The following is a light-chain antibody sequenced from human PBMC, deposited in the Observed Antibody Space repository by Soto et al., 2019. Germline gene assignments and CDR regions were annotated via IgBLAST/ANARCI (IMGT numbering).Light chain of an antibody. CDR2: EVS. CDR1: SSDVGNYNR. V-gene: IGLV2-18*02. J-gene: IGLJ1*01. CDR3: SSYTSSSTYV. Sequence: QSVLTQPPSVSGSPGQSVTISCTGTSSDVGNYNRVSCYQQPPGTAPKVIIYEVSNRPSGVPDRFSGSKSGNMASLTISGLQAEDEADYYCSSYTSSSTYVFGTGTKLTVL.